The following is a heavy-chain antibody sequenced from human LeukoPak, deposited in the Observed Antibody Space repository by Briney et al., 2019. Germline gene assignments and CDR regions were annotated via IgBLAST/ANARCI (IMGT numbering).Heavy chain of an antibody. Sequence: SVKVSCKTSGDMFNSYSISWVRQAPGQGLEWMGGIIPISGATNYPVKFQGRVTITRDTSASTAYMELSSLRSEDTVVYYCARDITSTGHFDYWGQGTLVTVSS. D-gene: IGHD1-1*01. V-gene: IGHV1-69*05. CDR2: IIPISGAT. CDR1: GDMFNSYS. J-gene: IGHJ4*02. CDR3: ARDITSTGHFDY.